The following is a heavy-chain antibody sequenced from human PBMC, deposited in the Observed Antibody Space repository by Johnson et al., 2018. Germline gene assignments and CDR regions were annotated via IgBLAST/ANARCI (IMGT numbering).Heavy chain of an antibody. CDR1: GFTFEDYG. V-gene: IGHV3-20*04. D-gene: IGHD2-15*01. J-gene: IGHJ3*02. CDR2: INWDGGNT. Sequence: VQLVESGGGVVRPGEYLRLSCAASGFTFEDYGMSWVRQAPGKGLEWISGINWDGGNTRYADSMKGRFTISRDNAKNSLYLEMNSLRAEDTALYYCARDPDAVVVVAANAFDIWGQGTMVTVSS. CDR3: ARDPDAVVVVAANAFDI.